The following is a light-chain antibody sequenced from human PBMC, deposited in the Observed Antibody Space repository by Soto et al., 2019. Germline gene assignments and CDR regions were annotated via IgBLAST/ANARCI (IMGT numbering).Light chain of an antibody. V-gene: IGLV1-51*01. J-gene: IGLJ1*01. CDR2: DDN. Sequence: QSVLTQPPSVSAAPGQKVTISCSGSSSNIGGNSVSWYQQLPGTAPKLLIYDDNKRPSGIPDRFSGSKSGTSAPLGITGFQTGDEADYYCGSWDSSVSAYVFGTGTKVTLL. CDR3: GSWDSSVSAYV. CDR1: SSNIGGNS.